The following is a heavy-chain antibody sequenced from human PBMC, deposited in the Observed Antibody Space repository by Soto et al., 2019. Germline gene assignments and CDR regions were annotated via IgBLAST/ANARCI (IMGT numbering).Heavy chain of an antibody. CDR3: ARGWGAAAGNAY. V-gene: IGHV1-3*01. D-gene: IGHD6-13*01. CDR1: GYTFTSYA. CDR2: INAGNGNT. Sequence: QVQLVQSGAEVKKPGASVKVSCKASGYTFTSYAMHWVRQAPGQRLEWMGWINAGNGNTKYSQKFQGRVTITRATSASTAYMELSSLRSEDTAVYYCARGWGAAAGNAYWGQGTLVTVCS. J-gene: IGHJ4*02.